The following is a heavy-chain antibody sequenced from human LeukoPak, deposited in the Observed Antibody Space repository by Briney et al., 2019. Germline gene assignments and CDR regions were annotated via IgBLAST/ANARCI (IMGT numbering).Heavy chain of an antibody. CDR2: INSDGSST. CDR1: GFTFSSYW. J-gene: IGHJ4*02. D-gene: IGHD4-17*01. Sequence: GGSLRLSCAASGFTFSSYWMHWVRQAPGKGLVWVSRINSDGSSTSYADSVNGRFTISRDNAKNTLYLQMNKLRAEDTAVYYCATLTTVTTEVANWGQGTLVTVSS. V-gene: IGHV3-74*01. CDR3: ATLTTVTTEVAN.